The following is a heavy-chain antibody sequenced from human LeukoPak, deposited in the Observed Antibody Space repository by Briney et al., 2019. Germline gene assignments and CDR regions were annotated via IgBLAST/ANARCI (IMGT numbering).Heavy chain of an antibody. V-gene: IGHV4-4*07. J-gene: IGHJ4*02. CDR2: IYTSGST. D-gene: IGHD3-22*01. CDR1: GGSISSYY. Sequence: PSETLSLTCTVSGGSISSYYWSWIRQPARKGLEWIGRIYTSGSTNYNPSLKSRVTMSVDTSKNQFSLKLSSVTAADTAVYYCARGMIVGKRRYFDYWGQGTLVTVSS. CDR3: ARGMIVGKRRYFDY.